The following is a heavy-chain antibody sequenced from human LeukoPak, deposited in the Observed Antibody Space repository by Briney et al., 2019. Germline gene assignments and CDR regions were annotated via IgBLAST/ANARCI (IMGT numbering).Heavy chain of an antibody. CDR2: IYYSGTT. J-gene: IGHJ6*02. Sequence: SETLSLTCTVSGGSISYYYRSWLRQSPGKGLEWIGYIYYSGTTNYNPSLKSRVTISVDTSKNQFSLQLRSVTAADTAVYYCAREDPQTTVPEGMDVWGQGTTVTVSS. D-gene: IGHD4-17*01. CDR1: GGSISYYY. CDR3: AREDPQTTVPEGMDV. V-gene: IGHV4-59*01.